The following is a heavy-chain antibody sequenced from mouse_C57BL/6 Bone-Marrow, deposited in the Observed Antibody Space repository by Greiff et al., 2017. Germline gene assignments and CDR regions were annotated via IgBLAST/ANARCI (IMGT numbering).Heavy chain of an antibody. V-gene: IGHV7-3*01. J-gene: IGHJ2*01. CDR2: ISNKANGYTT. CDR1: GFPFPDSY. D-gene: IGHD3-3*01. Sequence: EVRLMEPGGGLVQPGGSLSLSCAASGFPFPDSYMSWFRQPPGKALEWLGFISNKANGYTTEYSASVKGRFTIARDNSQSILYLQRSALRAEDSVTYYCARYGDRHVYYFDDWGQGTTLTVSS. CDR3: ARYGDRHVYYFDD.